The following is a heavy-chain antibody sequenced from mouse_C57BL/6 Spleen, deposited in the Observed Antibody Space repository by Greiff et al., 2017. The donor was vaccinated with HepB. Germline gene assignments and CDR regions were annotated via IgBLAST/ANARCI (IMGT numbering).Heavy chain of an antibody. CDR1: GFTFSDYG. Sequence: EVKLVESGGGLVKPGGSLKLSCAASGFTFSDYGMHWVRQAPEKGLEWVAYISSGSSTIYYADTVKGRFTIPRDNAKNTLFLQMTSLRSEDTAMYYCARRDYYGSPLAYWGQGTLVTVSA. CDR3: ARRDYYGSPLAY. D-gene: IGHD1-1*01. V-gene: IGHV5-17*01. CDR2: ISSGSSTI. J-gene: IGHJ3*01.